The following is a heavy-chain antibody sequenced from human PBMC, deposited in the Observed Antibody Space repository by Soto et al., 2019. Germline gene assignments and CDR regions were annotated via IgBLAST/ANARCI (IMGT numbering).Heavy chain of an antibody. Sequence: QVQLQESGPGLVKPSETLSLNCTVSGGSISSFYWSWVRQTPGKGLEWIGYISYSGSTNYNPSLNSRFTISVDTSKKQFSLKLTSVTTADTAVYYCTRRQGSYLDQWGQGTLVTVSS. CDR1: GGSISSFY. D-gene: IGHD2-15*01. CDR3: TRRQGSYLDQ. J-gene: IGHJ4*02. V-gene: IGHV4-59*01. CDR2: ISYSGST.